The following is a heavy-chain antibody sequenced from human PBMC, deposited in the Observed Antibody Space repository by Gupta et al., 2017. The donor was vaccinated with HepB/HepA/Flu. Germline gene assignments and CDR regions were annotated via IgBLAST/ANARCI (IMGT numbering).Heavy chain of an antibody. J-gene: IGHJ4*02. CDR1: VGSISSSSYY. CDR3: ARLPGLNPVLHCSSTTCTDY. D-gene: IGHD2-2*01. Sequence: QLQLQESGPGLVKPSETLSLTRTVSVGSISSSSYYWGWIRQPPGKGLEWIGSIYYSGSTYYNPSLKSRVTISVDTSKNQFSLKLSSVTAADTAVYYCARLPGLNPVLHCSSTTCTDYWGQGTLVTVSS. V-gene: IGHV4-39*01. CDR2: IYYSGST.